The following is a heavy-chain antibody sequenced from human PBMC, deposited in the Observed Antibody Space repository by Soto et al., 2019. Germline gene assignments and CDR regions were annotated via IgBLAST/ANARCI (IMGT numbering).Heavy chain of an antibody. CDR1: GFSISNFV. V-gene: IGHV3-23*01. Sequence: EVQLLETGGRLAQPGGSLRLSCAASGFSISNFVMSWVRQAPGKGLEWNSMIRGSGDTTYYADSVQGRFTISRDHSENTLFLKMNGLRAEETAIYYCAKDLSNGHGYPIFDSWGQGTQVYVYS. D-gene: IGHD2-8*01. CDR2: IRGSGDTT. J-gene: IGHJ4*02. CDR3: AKDLSNGHGYPIFDS.